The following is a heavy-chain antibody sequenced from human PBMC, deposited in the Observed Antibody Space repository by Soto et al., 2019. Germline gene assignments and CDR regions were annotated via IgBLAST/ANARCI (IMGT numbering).Heavy chain of an antibody. CDR1: GGSFSGYY. J-gene: IGHJ5*02. CDR3: AREGCSSTSCSPNWFDP. V-gene: IGHV4-34*01. Sequence: SETLSLTCAVYGGSFSGYYWSWIRQPPGKGLEWIGEINHSGSTNYNPSLKSRVTISVDTSKNQFSLKLSSVTAADTAVYYCAREGCSSTSCSPNWFDPWGQGTLVTVSS. D-gene: IGHD2-2*01. CDR2: INHSGST.